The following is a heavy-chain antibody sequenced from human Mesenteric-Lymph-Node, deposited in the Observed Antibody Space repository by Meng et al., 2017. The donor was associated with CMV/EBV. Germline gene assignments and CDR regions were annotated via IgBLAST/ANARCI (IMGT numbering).Heavy chain of an antibody. J-gene: IGHJ4*02. CDR2: IYHSGST. V-gene: IGHV4-4*02. Sequence: LTCAGSGGASSSSNWWSWVRQPPGKGREWIGEIYHSGSTNYNPSLKRRVTISVDKSKNQFSLKLSSVTAADTAVYYCARAIYSKIDYWGQGTLVTVSS. CDR3: ARAIYSKIDY. D-gene: IGHD4-11*01. CDR1: GGASSSSNW.